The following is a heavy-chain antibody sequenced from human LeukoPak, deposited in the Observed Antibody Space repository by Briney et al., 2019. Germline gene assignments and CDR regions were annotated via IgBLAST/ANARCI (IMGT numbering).Heavy chain of an antibody. CDR2: ISSNGGST. CDR1: GFTFSSYA. D-gene: IGHD3-22*01. Sequence: GGSLRLSCAASGFTFSSYAMHWVRQAPGKGLEYVSAISSNGGSTYYANSVKGRFTISRDNSKNTLYLQMGSLRAEDMAVYYCTRGHDSCGYYYAAFDIWGQGTMVTVSS. CDR3: TRGHDSCGYYYAAFDI. J-gene: IGHJ3*02. V-gene: IGHV3-64*01.